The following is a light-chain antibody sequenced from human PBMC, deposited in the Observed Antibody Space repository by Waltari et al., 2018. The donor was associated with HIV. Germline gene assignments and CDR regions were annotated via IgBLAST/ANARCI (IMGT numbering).Light chain of an antibody. V-gene: IGLV2-23*02. CDR1: SSDVGSYNL. J-gene: IGLJ3*02. CDR2: EVS. CDR3: CSYAGSSTLV. Sequence: QSALTQPASVSGSPGQSITISCTGPSSDVGSYNLLSWYQHHPGKAPKLMIYEVSKRPSGVSNRFSGSKSGNTASLTISGLQAEDEADYYCCSYAGSSTLVFGGGTKLTVL.